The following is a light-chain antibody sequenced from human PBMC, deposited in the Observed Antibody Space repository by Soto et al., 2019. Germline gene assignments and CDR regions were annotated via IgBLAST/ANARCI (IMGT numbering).Light chain of an antibody. CDR3: VQGPHWPLT. V-gene: IGKV2-30*01. J-gene: IGKJ5*01. CDR2: KVS. Sequence: DVVMTQSPVSLPVTLGPPASIAGKSSQSLVYSDGYTYFIWFHHRPGRSPRRLIYKVSKRDSGVPDRYIGRGSGNVFTLKISRVEAEVVGFYYSVQGPHWPLTFGQGTRLEIK. CDR1: QSLVYSDGYTY.